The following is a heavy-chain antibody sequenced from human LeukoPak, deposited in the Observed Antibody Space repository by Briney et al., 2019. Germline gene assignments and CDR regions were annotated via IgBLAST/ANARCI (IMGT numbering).Heavy chain of an antibody. CDR2: MNPNSGNT. J-gene: IGHJ6*03. Sequence: ASVKVSCKASGYTFTSYDINWVRQATGQGLEWMGWMNPNSGNTGYAQKFQGRVTITRNTSISTAYMELSSLRSEDTAVYYCARGAAPRGYYYYMDVWGKGTTVTVPS. D-gene: IGHD3-10*01. CDR3: ARGAAPRGYYYYMDV. V-gene: IGHV1-8*03. CDR1: GYTFTSYD.